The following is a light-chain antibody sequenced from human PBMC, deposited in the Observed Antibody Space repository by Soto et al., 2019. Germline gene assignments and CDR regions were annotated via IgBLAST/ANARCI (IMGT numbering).Light chain of an antibody. CDR3: QQYNNWPPERT. V-gene: IGKV3-15*01. CDR1: QSVSSN. J-gene: IGKJ1*01. Sequence: EIVMTQSPATLSVSPGERATLSCRASQSVSSNLAWYQQKPGQAPRLLIYGASTRATGIPARFSVSGSGTEFTLTISSLQSEDFAIYVCQQYNNWPPERTFGQGTKVEIK. CDR2: GAS.